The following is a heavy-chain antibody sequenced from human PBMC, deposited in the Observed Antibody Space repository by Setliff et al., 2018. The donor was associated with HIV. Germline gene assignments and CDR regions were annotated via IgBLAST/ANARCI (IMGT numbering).Heavy chain of an antibody. V-gene: IGHV4-34*01. J-gene: IGHJ4*02. Sequence: SETLSLTCGGYGGSFSGYYWSWIRQPPGKGLEWIGEINHSGNMNYNPSLKSRVTISVDTSKNQFSLKLSSVTAADTAVYYCARHDSGGYYSLDYWGQGTLVTVSS. CDR3: ARHDSGGYYSLDY. CDR2: INHSGNM. D-gene: IGHD3-22*01. CDR1: GGSFSGYY.